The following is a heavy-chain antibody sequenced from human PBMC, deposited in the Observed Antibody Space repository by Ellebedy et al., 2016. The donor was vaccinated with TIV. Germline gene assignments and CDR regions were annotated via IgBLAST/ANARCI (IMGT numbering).Heavy chain of an antibody. CDR1: GYTFTGYY. J-gene: IGHJ4*02. CDR2: INPNSGGT. D-gene: IGHD6-19*01. CDR3: VTFRDSSGWYEDN. Sequence: ASVKVSXXASGYTFTGYYIHWVRQAPGQGLEWMGWINPNSGGTNYTQKFQGWATMTRETSISTAYMELRRLRSDDTAVYYCVTFRDSSGWYEDNWGQGTLVTVSS. V-gene: IGHV1-2*04.